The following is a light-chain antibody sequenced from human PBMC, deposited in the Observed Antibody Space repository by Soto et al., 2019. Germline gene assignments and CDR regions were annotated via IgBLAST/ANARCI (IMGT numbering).Light chain of an antibody. J-gene: IGKJ5*01. CDR3: QHRYYWPPA. V-gene: IGKV3-11*01. Sequence: IVLTQAPATLSLSPGERATLSCWASQSVSNYLAWYQQRPGQAPRLLIYDASNRATGIPARFSGSGSGTDFTLTINSLEPEDFAVYLCQHRYYWPPAFGQGTRLEIK. CDR2: DAS. CDR1: QSVSNY.